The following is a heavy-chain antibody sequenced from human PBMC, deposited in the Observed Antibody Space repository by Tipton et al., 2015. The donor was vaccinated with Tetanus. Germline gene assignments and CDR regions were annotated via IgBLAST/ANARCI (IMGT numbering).Heavy chain of an antibody. J-gene: IGHJ5*02. CDR1: GGSISSGGYS. D-gene: IGHD3-3*01. CDR3: ASRFGVGWFDP. Sequence: TLSLTCAVSGGSISSGGYSWSWIRQPPGKGLEWIGYIYHSGSTYYNPSLKSRVTISVDRSKNQFSPKLSSVTAADTAVYYCASRFGVGWFDPWGQGTLVTVSS. CDR2: IYHSGST. V-gene: IGHV4-30-2*01.